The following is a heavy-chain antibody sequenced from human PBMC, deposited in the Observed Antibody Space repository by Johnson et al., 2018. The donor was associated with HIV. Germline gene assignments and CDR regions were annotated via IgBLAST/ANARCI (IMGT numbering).Heavy chain of an antibody. CDR1: GFSVSYNY. V-gene: IGHV3-30*04. Sequence: QVQLVESGGGLVQPGGSLRRSCAASGFSVSYNYMNWVRQAPGKGLEWVAVISYDGSNKYYADYVKGRFTISRDNSKNTLYLQMNSLRAEDTAVYYCTTDLVTPHAFDIWGQGTMVTVSS. CDR3: TTDLVTPHAFDI. CDR2: ISYDGSNK. J-gene: IGHJ3*02. D-gene: IGHD4-23*01.